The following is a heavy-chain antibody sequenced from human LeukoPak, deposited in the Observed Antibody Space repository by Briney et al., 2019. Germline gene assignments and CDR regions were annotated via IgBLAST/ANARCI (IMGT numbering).Heavy chain of an antibody. CDR3: AKVLWGPRYFDY. CDR1: GFTFSSYA. D-gene: IGHD3-16*01. V-gene: IGHV3-23*01. CDR2: ISGGDGST. J-gene: IGHJ4*02. Sequence: GGSLRLSCAASGFTFSSYAMSWVHHAPGKGLEWVSTISGGDGSTYYADSVKGRFTISRDNSKNTLYLQMNSLRAENTAVYYCAKVLWGPRYFDYWGQGTLVTVSS.